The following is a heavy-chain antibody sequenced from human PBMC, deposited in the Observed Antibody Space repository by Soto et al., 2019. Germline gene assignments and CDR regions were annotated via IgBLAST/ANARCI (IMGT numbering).Heavy chain of an antibody. J-gene: IGHJ3*02. CDR2: ISGSGGST. Sequence: GGSLRLSCAASGFTFSSYAMSWVRQAPGKGLEWVSAISGSGGSTYYADSVKGRFTISRDNSKNTLYLQMNSLSAEDTAVHYCARGLSSSSWLDAFDIWGQGTMVTVS. D-gene: IGHD6-13*01. V-gene: IGHV3-23*01. CDR1: GFTFSSYA. CDR3: ARGLSSSSWLDAFDI.